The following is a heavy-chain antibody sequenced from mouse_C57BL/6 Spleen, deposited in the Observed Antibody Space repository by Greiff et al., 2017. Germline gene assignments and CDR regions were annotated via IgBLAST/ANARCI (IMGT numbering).Heavy chain of an antibody. J-gene: IGHJ4*01. CDR2: ISNGGGST. V-gene: IGHV5-12*01. CDR3: ARALYGSRTRDYAMDY. D-gene: IGHD1-1*01. CDR1: GFTFSDYY. Sequence: EVKLVESGGGLVQPGGSLKLSCAASGFTFSDYYMYWVRQTPEKRLEWVAYISNGGGSTYYPDTVKGRFTISRDNAKNTLYLQMSRLKSEDTAMYYCARALYGSRTRDYAMDYWGQGTSVTVSS.